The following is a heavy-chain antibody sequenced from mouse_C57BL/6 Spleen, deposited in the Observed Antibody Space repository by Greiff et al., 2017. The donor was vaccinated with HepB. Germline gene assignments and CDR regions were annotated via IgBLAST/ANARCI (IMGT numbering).Heavy chain of an antibody. J-gene: IGHJ1*03. Sequence: EVQLMESGGGLVKPGGSLKLSCAASGFTFSSYAMSWVRQTPEKRLEWVATISDGGSYTYYPDNVKGRFTISRDNAKNNLYLQMSHLKSEDTAMYYCAREVRRGYWYFDVWGTGTTVTVSS. CDR2: ISDGGSYT. CDR1: GFTFSSYA. V-gene: IGHV5-4*01. CDR3: AREVRRGYWYFDV.